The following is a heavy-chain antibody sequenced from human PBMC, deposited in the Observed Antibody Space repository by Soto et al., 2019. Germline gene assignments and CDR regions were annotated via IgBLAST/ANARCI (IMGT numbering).Heavy chain of an antibody. Sequence: QVQLVQSGAAVKKPGASVKVSCKASGYTFTSYGISWVRQAPGQGLEWMGWISAYNVNTNYAQKLQGRVTMTTDTSTSKAYMELRSLRSDYTAVYYRARDRGGPYYYNSSSPVTWGQGTLVTGSS. J-gene: IGHJ4*02. CDR1: GYTFTSYG. CDR2: ISAYNVNT. D-gene: IGHD3-22*01. CDR3: ARDRGGPYYYNSSSPVT. V-gene: IGHV1-18*01.